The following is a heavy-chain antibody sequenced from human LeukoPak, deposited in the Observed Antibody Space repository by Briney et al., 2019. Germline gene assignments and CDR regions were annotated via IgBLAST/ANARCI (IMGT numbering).Heavy chain of an antibody. CDR2: INTDGSTT. D-gene: IGHD6-13*01. CDR1: GLTFSVYW. Sequence: PGGSLRLSCAASGLTFSVYWMHWARQAPGKGLVWVSRINTDGSTTRYADSVKGRFTISRDNATNTLYLQMNSLRAEDTAVYYCARDTSNSLDPWGQGTLVTVSS. J-gene: IGHJ5*02. V-gene: IGHV3-74*01. CDR3: ARDTSNSLDP.